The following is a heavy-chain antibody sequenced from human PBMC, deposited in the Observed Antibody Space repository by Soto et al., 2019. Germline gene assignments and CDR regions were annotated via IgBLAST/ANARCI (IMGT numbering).Heavy chain of an antibody. V-gene: IGHV3-33*01. CDR2: IWYDGSNT. Sequence: PGGSLRLSCAASGFIFSSFGMHWVRQAPGKGLGWVAHIWYDGSNTYYADSVKGRFTISRDNSRHTLYLQMNSLRAEDTAVYHCVRDLVGPGGHFDYWGQGT. D-gene: IGHD2-21*01. CDR3: VRDLVGPGGHFDY. J-gene: IGHJ4*02. CDR1: GFIFSSFG.